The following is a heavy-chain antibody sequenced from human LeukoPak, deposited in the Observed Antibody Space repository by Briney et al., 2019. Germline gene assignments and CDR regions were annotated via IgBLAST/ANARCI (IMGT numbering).Heavy chain of an antibody. V-gene: IGHV4-30-4*01. CDR2: MYYSGSA. CDR3: ARPYYYDSRIDP. J-gene: IGHJ5*02. Sequence: SETLSLTCTVSGGSISSGDYYWSWIRQPPGKGLEWIAYMYYSGSAYYNPSLKSRVTMSADTSKNQLSLKLSSVTAADTAVYYRARPYYYDSRIDPWGQGILVTVSS. CDR1: GGSISSGDYY. D-gene: IGHD3-22*01.